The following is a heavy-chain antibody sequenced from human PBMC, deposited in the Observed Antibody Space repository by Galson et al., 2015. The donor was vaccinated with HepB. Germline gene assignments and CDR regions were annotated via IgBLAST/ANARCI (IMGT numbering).Heavy chain of an antibody. D-gene: IGHD3-16*02. CDR3: AAGDYDYVWGSYRSFDY. CDR1: GFTFTSSA. J-gene: IGHJ4*02. CDR2: IVVGSGNT. Sequence: SVKVSCKASGFTFTSSAMQWVRQARGQRLEWIGWIVVGSGNTNYAQKFQERVTITRDMSTSTAYMELSSLRSEDTAVYYCAAGDYDYVWGSYRSFDYWGQGTLVTVSS. V-gene: IGHV1-58*02.